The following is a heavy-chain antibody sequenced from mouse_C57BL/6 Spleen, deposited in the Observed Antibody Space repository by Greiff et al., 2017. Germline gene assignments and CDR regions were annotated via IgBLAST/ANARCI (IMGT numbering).Heavy chain of an antibody. D-gene: IGHD1-1*01. V-gene: IGHV1-64*01. CDR3: ARQTTVVATPWYFDV. Sequence: QVQLQQPGAELVKPGASVTLSCKASGYTFTSYWMHWVKQRPGQGLEWIGMIHPNSGSTNYNEKFKSKATLTVDKSSSTAYMQLSSLTSEDSAVYYCARQTTVVATPWYFDVWGTGTTVTVSS. CDR2: IHPNSGST. CDR1: GYTFTSYW. J-gene: IGHJ1*03.